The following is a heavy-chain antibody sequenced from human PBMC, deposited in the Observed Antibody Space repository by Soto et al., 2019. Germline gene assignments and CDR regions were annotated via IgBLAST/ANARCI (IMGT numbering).Heavy chain of an antibody. Sequence: QVQLVESGGGVVQPGRSLRLSCADSGFTFSSYAMHWVRQAPGKGLEWVAVISYDGSNKYYADSVKGRFTISRDNSKNTLYLQMNSPRAEDTAVYYCARDKRDLRFLEWSYYFDYWGQGTLVTVSS. D-gene: IGHD3-3*01. V-gene: IGHV3-30-3*01. CDR3: ARDKRDLRFLEWSYYFDY. J-gene: IGHJ4*02. CDR2: ISYDGSNK. CDR1: GFTFSSYA.